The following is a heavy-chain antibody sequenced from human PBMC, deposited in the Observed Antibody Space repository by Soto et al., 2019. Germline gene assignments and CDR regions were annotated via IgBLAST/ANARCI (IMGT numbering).Heavy chain of an antibody. CDR2: LSSSGVTT. D-gene: IGHD6-13*01. J-gene: IGHJ4*02. V-gene: IGHV3-23*01. CDR3: AKLPRGSWPENDD. Sequence: PGGSLRLSXAASGFTFSIYXITWVRQAPWKGLAWVSGLSSSGVTTHYAASVKGRFTISSDNSKNTLFLQMNSLRAEDTAVYYCAKLPRGSWPENDDWGQQTLXAXSS. CDR1: GFTFSIYX.